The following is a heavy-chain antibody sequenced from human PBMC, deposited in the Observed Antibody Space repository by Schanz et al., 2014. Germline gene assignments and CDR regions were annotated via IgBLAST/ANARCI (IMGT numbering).Heavy chain of an antibody. Sequence: EVQLLDSGGGLVQPGGSLRLSCAASGFTFSTYAMSWVRQAPGKGLEWVSALSGSGGSTYYADSVKGRFTISRDNSKNTLYLQMNSLRAGDTAVYYCAREQIMAAAGLVDYWGHGTLVTVSS. CDR3: AREQIMAAAGLVDY. V-gene: IGHV3-23*01. D-gene: IGHD6-13*01. CDR1: GFTFSTYA. J-gene: IGHJ4*01. CDR2: LSGSGGST.